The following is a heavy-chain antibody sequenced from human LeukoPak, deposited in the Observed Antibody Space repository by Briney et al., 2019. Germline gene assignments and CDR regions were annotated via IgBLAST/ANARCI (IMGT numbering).Heavy chain of an antibody. D-gene: IGHD3-22*01. CDR2: MNPSGST. Sequence: SETMSLTCAVYGGSFSGYYWTWIRQTPEKGLEWIGEMNPSGSTNYNPSLKSRVTISVDTSKNQFSLELSSVTAADTAVYYCARGRQDVTMIVVVMTAVSYYLDVWGKGTTVTVS. CDR3: ARGRQDVTMIVVVMTAVSYYLDV. V-gene: IGHV4-34*01. J-gene: IGHJ6*03. CDR1: GGSFSGYY.